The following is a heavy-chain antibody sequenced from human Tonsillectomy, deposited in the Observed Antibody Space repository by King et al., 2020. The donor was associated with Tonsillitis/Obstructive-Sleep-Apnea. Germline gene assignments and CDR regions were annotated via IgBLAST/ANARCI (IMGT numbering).Heavy chain of an antibody. D-gene: IGHD2-2*01. J-gene: IGHJ5*02. V-gene: IGHV1-18*01. CDR1: GYSFTSHG. CDR2: ISAYNGNT. Sequence: QLVQSGAEVKKPGASVKVSCKASGYSFTSHGMSWVRQAPVQGLEWMGWISAYNGNTKYVEKFQGRVTMTTDTSTRVAYMELRNLRSDDTAVYYCARGSGVVPAAAAHHWGQGTLVTVSS. CDR3: ARGSGVVPAAAAHH.